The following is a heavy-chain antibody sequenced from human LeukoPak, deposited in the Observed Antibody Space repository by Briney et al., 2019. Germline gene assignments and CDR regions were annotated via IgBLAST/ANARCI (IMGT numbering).Heavy chain of an antibody. D-gene: IGHD3-10*01. J-gene: IGHJ3*02. V-gene: IGHV3-48*03. CDR2: ISIIGSTI. CDR1: GFTFSSYE. Sequence: GGSLRLSCAASGFTFSSYEMNWVRQAPGKGLEWVSYISIIGSTIYYADSVKDRFTIYRDNAKQSLYLQVNGLSANCTAEYYFARGLGPGRHAFDSRGQGTMVTDSS. CDR3: ARGLGPGRHAFDS.